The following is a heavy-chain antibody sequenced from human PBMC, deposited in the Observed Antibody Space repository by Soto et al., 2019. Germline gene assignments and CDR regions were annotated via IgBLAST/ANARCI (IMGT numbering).Heavy chain of an antibody. CDR2: INPRIGDT. CDR1: GSTFIGYY. D-gene: IGHD1-26*01. J-gene: IGHJ5*02. CDR3: GRDGVGATPLGWFDP. Sequence: APVKDSCTGSGSTFIGYYIHWVRQAPGQGLEWMGRINPRIGDTTYAQKFQGRLTMTRDTSISTAYMELSSLRSDDTAVYYCGRDGVGATPLGWFDPWVQGSLVSVSS. V-gene: IGHV1-2*06.